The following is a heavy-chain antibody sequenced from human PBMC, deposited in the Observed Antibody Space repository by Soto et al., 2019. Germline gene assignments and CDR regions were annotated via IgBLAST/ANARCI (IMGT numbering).Heavy chain of an antibody. J-gene: IGHJ6*02. CDR3: ARAGAAPYYYYGMDV. CDR2: ISTYNGDT. CDR1: GYTFTSSG. D-gene: IGHD2-15*01. Sequence: QVQLVQSGAEVRKPGASVKVSCKASGYTFTSSGISWLRQAPGQGLEWMGRISTYNGDTNDAPKFQDRVTMTIDRSTSTAYMELRSLRSDDAAVYYCARAGAAPYYYYGMDVWGQGTRVTVSS. V-gene: IGHV1-18*01.